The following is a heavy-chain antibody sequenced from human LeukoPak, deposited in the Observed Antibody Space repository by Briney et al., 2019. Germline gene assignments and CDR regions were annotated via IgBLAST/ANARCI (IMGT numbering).Heavy chain of an antibody. D-gene: IGHD3-10*01. CDR3: ARRERFACWFDP. CDR2: IYYSGST. CDR1: GGSISSSSYY. V-gene: IGHV4-39*01. Sequence: PSETLSLTCTVSGGSISSSSYYWGWIRQPPGKGLEWIGSIYYSGSTYYNPSLKSRVTISVDTFKNQFSLKLSSVTAADTAVYYCARRERFACWFDPWGQGTQVTVSS. J-gene: IGHJ5*02.